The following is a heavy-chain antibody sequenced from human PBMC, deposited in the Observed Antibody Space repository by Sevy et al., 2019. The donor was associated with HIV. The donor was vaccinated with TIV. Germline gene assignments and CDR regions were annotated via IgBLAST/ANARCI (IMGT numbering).Heavy chain of an antibody. V-gene: IGHV1-69*13. Sequence: ASVKDSCKASGGTFSSYAISWVRQAPGQGLEWMGGIIPIFGTANYAQKFQGRVTITADESTSTAYMELSSLRSEDTAMYYCARGPYYDILTGFYWGQGTLVTVSS. CDR2: IIPIFGTA. CDR3: ARGPYYDILTGFY. D-gene: IGHD3-9*01. J-gene: IGHJ4*02. CDR1: GGTFSSYA.